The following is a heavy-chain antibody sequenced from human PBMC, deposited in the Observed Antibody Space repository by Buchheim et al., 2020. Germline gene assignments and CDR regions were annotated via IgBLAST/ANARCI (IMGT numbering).Heavy chain of an antibody. V-gene: IGHV4-31*03. J-gene: IGHJ3*02. CDR2: INHSGST. D-gene: IGHD3-10*01. Sequence: QVQLQESGPGLVKPSQTLSLTCTVSGGSISSGGYYWSWIRQPPGKGLEWIGEINHSGSTNYNPSLKSRVTLSVDTSKNQFSLKLSSVTAADTAVYYCARGGLGRQYYYGSGTARGSAFDIWGQGT. CDR3: ARGGLGRQYYYGSGTARGSAFDI. CDR1: GGSISSGGYY.